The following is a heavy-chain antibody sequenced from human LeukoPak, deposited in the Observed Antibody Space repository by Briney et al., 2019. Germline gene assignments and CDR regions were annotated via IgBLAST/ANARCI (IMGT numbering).Heavy chain of an antibody. CDR2: IYSGGST. D-gene: IGHD1-7*01. J-gene: IGHJ6*02. Sequence: GGSLRLSCAASGFTVSSNYMSWVRQAPGKGLEWVSVIYSGGSTYYAGSVKGRFTISRDNSKNTLYLQMNSLRAEDTAVYYCARGHLNWNFRLDLTYDYGMDVWGQGTTVTVSS. CDR3: ARGHLNWNFRLDLTYDYGMDV. CDR1: GFTVSSNY. V-gene: IGHV3-53*01.